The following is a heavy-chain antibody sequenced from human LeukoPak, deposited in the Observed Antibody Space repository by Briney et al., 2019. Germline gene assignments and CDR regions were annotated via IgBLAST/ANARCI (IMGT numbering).Heavy chain of an antibody. Sequence: GGSLRLSCAASGFTFSSYWMHWVRQAPGKGLVWVSRINSDGSSTSYADSVKGRFTISRDNAKNTLYLQMNSLRAEDTAVYYCAREGRVGARGGAFDIWGQGTMVTVSS. J-gene: IGHJ3*02. CDR1: GFTFSSYW. V-gene: IGHV3-74*01. CDR3: AREGRVGARGGAFDI. D-gene: IGHD1-26*01. CDR2: INSDGSST.